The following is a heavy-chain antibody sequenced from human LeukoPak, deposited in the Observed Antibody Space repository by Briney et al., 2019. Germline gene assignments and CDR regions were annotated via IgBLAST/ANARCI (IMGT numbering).Heavy chain of an antibody. J-gene: IGHJ3*02. Sequence: PGGSLRLSCAASGFTFSNYAMSWVRQAPGKGLEWVAVISYDGSNKYYADSVKGRFTISRDNSKNTLYLQMNSLRAEDTAAYYCAREVDAFDIWGQGTMVTVSS. V-gene: IGHV3-30-3*01. CDR1: GFTFSNYA. CDR2: ISYDGSNK. CDR3: AREVDAFDI.